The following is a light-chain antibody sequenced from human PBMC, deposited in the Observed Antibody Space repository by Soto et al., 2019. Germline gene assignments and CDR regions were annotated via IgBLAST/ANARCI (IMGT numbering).Light chain of an antibody. CDR3: SSYGGNNNLV. Sequence: QSALTQPPSASGSPGQSVTISCTGTSSDVGGYNYVSWYQQHPGEAPKLMIYEVTKRPSGVPDRFSGSKSGSTASLTVSGLQAEDEADYYCSSYGGNNNLVFGGGTQLTVL. J-gene: IGLJ2*01. CDR1: SSDVGGYNY. CDR2: EVT. V-gene: IGLV2-8*01.